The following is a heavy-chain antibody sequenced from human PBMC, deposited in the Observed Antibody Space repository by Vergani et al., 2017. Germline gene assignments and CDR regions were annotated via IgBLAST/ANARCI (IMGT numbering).Heavy chain of an antibody. CDR1: GGSFSGYY. J-gene: IGHJ6*02. CDR2: INHSGST. V-gene: IGHV4-34*01. Sequence: QVQLQQWGAGLLKPSETLSLTCAVYGGSFSGYYWSWIRQPPGKGLEWIGEINHSGSTNYNPSLKSRVTISVDTSKNQFSLKLSSVTAADTAVYYCARLAQGNYDFWSGYYYYYGMDVWGQGTTVTVSS. CDR3: ARLAQGNYDFWSGYYYYYGMDV. D-gene: IGHD3-3*01.